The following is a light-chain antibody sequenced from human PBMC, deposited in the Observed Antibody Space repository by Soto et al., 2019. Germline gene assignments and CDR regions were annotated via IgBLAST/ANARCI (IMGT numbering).Light chain of an antibody. CDR2: AAS. V-gene: IGKV1-12*01. CDR3: QQVNSFPPT. CDR1: QCISIW. Sequence: DIQMAQSPSSVSASIGDRVTISCRASQCISIWLAWYQQKPGRAPKLLVYAASNLQRGVPSRFSGSGSGTHFTLTISSLQPEDFATYYCQQVNSFPPTFGGGTKVDI. J-gene: IGKJ4*01.